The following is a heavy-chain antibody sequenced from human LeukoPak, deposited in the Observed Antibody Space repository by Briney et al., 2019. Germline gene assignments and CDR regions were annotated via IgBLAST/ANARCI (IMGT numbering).Heavy chain of an antibody. V-gene: IGHV1-18*04. CDR2: ISAYNGNT. D-gene: IGHD3-9*01. J-gene: IGHJ5*02. CDR1: GYTFTSYG. CDR3: ARVPLRYFDWLLPNWFDP. Sequence: ASVKVSCKASGYTFTSYGISWVRQAPGKGLEWMGWISAYNGNTNYAQKLQGRVTMTTDTSTSTAYMELRSLRSDDTAVYYCARVPLRYFDWLLPNWFDPWGQGTLVTVSS.